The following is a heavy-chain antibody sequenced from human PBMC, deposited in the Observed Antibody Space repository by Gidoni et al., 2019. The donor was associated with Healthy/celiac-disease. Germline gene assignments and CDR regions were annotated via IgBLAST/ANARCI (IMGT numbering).Heavy chain of an antibody. CDR1: GFTFSSYS. D-gene: IGHD6-19*01. CDR2: IKQDGSEK. CDR3: ARRQAYSSGWYGGYYFDY. J-gene: IGHJ4*02. Sequence: EVQLVESGGGLVQPGGSLRLSCAASGFTFSSYSMSWVRQAPGKGLEWVANIKQDGSEKYYVDSVKGRFTISRDNAKNSLYLQMNSLRAEDTAVYYCARRQAYSSGWYGGYYFDYWGQGTLVTVSS. V-gene: IGHV3-7*01.